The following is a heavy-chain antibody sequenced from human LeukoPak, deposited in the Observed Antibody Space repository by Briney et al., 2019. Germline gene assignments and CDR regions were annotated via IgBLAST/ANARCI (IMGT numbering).Heavy chain of an antibody. CDR1: GGSHRRYL. CDR2: IYTTGST. V-gene: IGHV4-4*07. D-gene: IGHD3-10*01. CDR3: AREGAEVRGVLVKYYFDY. J-gene: IGHJ4*02. Sequence: SDTLSLICTVSGGSHRRYLWSWLRQPGAKGLEWIGRIYTTGSTNYNPSLKSRVTMSVDTSKNQFSLKLTSVTAADTAVYYCAREGAEVRGVLVKYYFDYWGQGALVTVSS.